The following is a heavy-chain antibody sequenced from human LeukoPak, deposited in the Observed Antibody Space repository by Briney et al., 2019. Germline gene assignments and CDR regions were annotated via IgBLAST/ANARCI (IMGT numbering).Heavy chain of an antibody. V-gene: IGHV3-23*01. CDR2: ITGSGGST. D-gene: IGHD3-10*01. CDR3: ARVRLYYGSGSGYFDY. Sequence: GGSLRLSCAASGLTFSSYAMSWVRQGPGKGLEWVSAITGSGGSTYYADSVKGRFTISRDNAKNTLYLQMNSLRAEDTAVYYCARVRLYYGSGSGYFDYWGQGTLVTVSS. J-gene: IGHJ4*02. CDR1: GLTFSSYA.